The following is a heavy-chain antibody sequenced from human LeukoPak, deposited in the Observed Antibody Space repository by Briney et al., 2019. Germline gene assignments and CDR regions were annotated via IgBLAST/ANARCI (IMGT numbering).Heavy chain of an antibody. CDR1: GGTFSSYA. Sequence: SSVKVSCKASGGTFSSYAISWVRQAPGQGLEWMGRIIPIFGKANHAQKFQGRVTITTDESTSPAYMERSSLRSEDTAVYYCVGNRARGATREYYYYYYYMDVWGKGTTVTVSS. CDR2: IIPIFGKA. V-gene: IGHV1-69*05. D-gene: IGHD1-26*01. CDR3: VGNRARGATREYYYYYYYMDV. J-gene: IGHJ6*03.